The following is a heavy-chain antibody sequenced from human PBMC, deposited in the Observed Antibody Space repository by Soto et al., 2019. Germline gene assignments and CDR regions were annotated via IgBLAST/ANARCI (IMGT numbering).Heavy chain of an antibody. CDR2: SSATGAGT. J-gene: IGHJ4*02. D-gene: IGHD1-7*01. CDR1: GFTFSTYG. V-gene: IGHV3-23*01. Sequence: EVQLLESGGGLVQPGGSLRLSCAASGFTFSTYGMTWVRQAPGKGLEWGSFSSATGAGTYYADSVKGRFTISRDNSKNPLYLQMTSLRADDTAVYYCAKDRRAGGNYGFYSDFWGQGALVIVSS. CDR3: AKDRRAGGNYGFYSDF.